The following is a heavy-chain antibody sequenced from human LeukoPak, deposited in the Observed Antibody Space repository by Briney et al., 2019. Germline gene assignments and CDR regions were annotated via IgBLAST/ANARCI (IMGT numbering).Heavy chain of an antibody. CDR3: ARGSVDTAMPIDY. CDR1: GGTFSSYA. J-gene: IGHJ4*02. D-gene: IGHD5-18*01. CDR2: IIPILGIA. V-gene: IGHV1-69*04. Sequence: SVKVSCKASGGTFSSYAISWVRQAPGQGLEWMGRIIPILGIANYAQKFQGRVTITADKSTSTAYMELSSLRSEDTAVYYCARGSVDTAMPIDYWGQGTLVTVSS.